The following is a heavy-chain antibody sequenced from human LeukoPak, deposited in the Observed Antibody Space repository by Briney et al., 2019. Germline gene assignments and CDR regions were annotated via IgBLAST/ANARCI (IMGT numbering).Heavy chain of an antibody. V-gene: IGHV4-34*01. CDR1: GGSFSGYY. CDR2: INHSGST. Sequence: SETLSLTCAVYGGSFSGYYWSWIRQPPGKGLEWIGEINHSGSTNYNPSLKSRVTISVDTSKNQFFLNLNSTTAADTAVYYCARRRGWKQQLVYFDYWGQGTLATVSS. CDR3: ARRRGWKQQLVYFDY. J-gene: IGHJ4*02. D-gene: IGHD6-13*01.